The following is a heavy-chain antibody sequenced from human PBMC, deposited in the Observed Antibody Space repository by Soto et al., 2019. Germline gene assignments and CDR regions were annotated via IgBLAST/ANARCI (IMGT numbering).Heavy chain of an antibody. Sequence: QITLKESGPTLVKPTQTLTLTCTFSGFSLSTSGVGVGWIRQPPGKALEWLALIYWDDDKRYSPSLKSRLTITKDTSKNQVVLTMTNMDPVDTATYYCAHRRSGIAAADTYFDYWGKGTLVTVSS. CDR3: AHRRSGIAAADTYFDY. J-gene: IGHJ4*02. D-gene: IGHD6-13*01. CDR1: GFSLSTSGVG. CDR2: IYWDDDK. V-gene: IGHV2-5*02.